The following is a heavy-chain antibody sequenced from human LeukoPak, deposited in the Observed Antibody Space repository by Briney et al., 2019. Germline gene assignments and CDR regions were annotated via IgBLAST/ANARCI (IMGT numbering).Heavy chain of an antibody. CDR2: ISGGGTTT. D-gene: IGHD3-22*01. V-gene: IGHV3-23*01. Sequence: PGGSLRLSCAASGFTFSIYAMNWVRQAPGKGLEWVSTISGGGTTTYYADSVKGRFTISRDNSKNTLYLRMNSLRAEDTAVYYCAPREDYYHSSNYPALDYWGQGTLVTVSS. CDR3: APREDYYHSSNYPALDY. CDR1: GFTFSIYA. J-gene: IGHJ4*02.